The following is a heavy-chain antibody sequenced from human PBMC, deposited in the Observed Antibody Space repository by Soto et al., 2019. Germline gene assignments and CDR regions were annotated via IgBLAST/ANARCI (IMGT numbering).Heavy chain of an antibody. CDR2: AYYTGST. J-gene: IGHJ5*02. CDR1: GGSVSNDNYY. Sequence: QVQLQESGPGLVKPSETLSLTCTVSGGSVSNDNYYWSWIRQPPGKGLEWIAYAYYTGSTSYNPYLKSRVTISVDTSKNQVSLKLTSVTAADAAVYFCARVAYCSGGSCYFKWFDPWGQGTLVTVSS. CDR3: ARVAYCSGGSCYFKWFDP. D-gene: IGHD2-15*01. V-gene: IGHV4-61*01.